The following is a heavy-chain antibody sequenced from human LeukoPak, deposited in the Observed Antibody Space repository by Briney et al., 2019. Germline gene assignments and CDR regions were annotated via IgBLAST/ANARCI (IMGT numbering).Heavy chain of an antibody. V-gene: IGHV4-4*07. D-gene: IGHD6-13*01. CDR2: IYTSGST. CDR1: GGSISSYY. J-gene: IGHJ4*02. Sequence: SETLSLTCTVSGGSISSYYWSWIRQPAGKGLEWIGRIYTSGSTNYNPSLKSRVTISVDKSKNQFSLKLSSVTDADTAVYYCARDRVQQLGLEYYFDYWRQGTLVTVSS. CDR3: ARDRVQQLGLEYYFDY.